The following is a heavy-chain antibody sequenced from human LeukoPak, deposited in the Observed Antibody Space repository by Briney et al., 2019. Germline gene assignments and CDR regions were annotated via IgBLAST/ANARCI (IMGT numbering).Heavy chain of an antibody. CDR2: IYYSGST. CDR3: ARAMVRGARLYYFDY. Sequence: PPETLSLTCTVSGGSISSYYWSWIRQPPGKGLEWIGYIYYSGSTNYNPSLKSRVTISVDTSKNQFSLKLSSVTAADTAVYYCARAMVRGARLYYFDYWGQGTLVTVSS. V-gene: IGHV4-59*08. D-gene: IGHD3-10*01. J-gene: IGHJ4*02. CDR1: GGSISSYY.